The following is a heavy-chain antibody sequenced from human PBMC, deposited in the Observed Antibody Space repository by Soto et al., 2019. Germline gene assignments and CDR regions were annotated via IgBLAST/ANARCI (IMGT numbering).Heavy chain of an antibody. V-gene: IGHV3-66*01. CDR3: ARDSVYSSGWGDY. CDR1: GFTVSSNY. D-gene: IGHD6-19*01. Sequence: GGSLRLSCAASGFTVSSNYMSWVRQAPGKGLEWVSVIYSGGSTYYADSVKGRFTISRDNSKNTLYLQMNSLRAEDTAVYYCARDSVYSSGWGDYWGQGTLVTVSS. CDR2: IYSGGST. J-gene: IGHJ4*02.